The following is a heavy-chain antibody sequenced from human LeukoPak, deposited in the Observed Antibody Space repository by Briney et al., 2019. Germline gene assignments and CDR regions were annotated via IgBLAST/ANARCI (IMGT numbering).Heavy chain of an antibody. D-gene: IGHD6-6*01. CDR2: MNPNSDNT. V-gene: IGHV1-8*03. J-gene: IGHJ6*03. CDR3: ARAGVAARPYPEHYYCYGYLDV. CDR1: GYTFSTYV. Sequence: ASVKVSCKAAGYTFSTYVINWLRQASGQGREWLGWMNPNSDNTGYAEKYRGRVTFTMNTAISTSYMERGSLRSEDTAVYYCARAGVAARPYPEHYYCYGYLDVWGQGTTVTVSS.